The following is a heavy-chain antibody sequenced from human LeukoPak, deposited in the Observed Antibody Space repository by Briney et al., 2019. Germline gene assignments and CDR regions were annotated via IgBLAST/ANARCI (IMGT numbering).Heavy chain of an antibody. D-gene: IGHD3-10*01. V-gene: IGHV1-18*01. J-gene: IGHJ4*02. CDR3: ARDSPDGSGTYYNDSPDY. CDR1: VYTFSSYG. Sequence: GASVTVSCKASVYTFSSYGISWVRQAPGQGLEWMGWISAYNGNTNYRQKLQGRVTMTTDTFTGTAYMDLRSLRSDDTAIYYCARDSPDGSGTYYNDSPDYWGQGTLVTVSS. CDR2: ISAYNGNT.